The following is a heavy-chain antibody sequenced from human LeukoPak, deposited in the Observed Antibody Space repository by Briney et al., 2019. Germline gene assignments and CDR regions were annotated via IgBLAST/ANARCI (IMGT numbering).Heavy chain of an antibody. D-gene: IGHD6-19*01. J-gene: IGHJ4*02. CDR3: AGGSKWLAFDY. CDR1: GGSISGFY. Sequence: SETLSLTCTVSGGSISGFYWSWIRQPPGKGLEWIGYIYYTGTTNYNPSLKSRVTLSVDTSKIQVSLKLSTVTAADTAMYYCAGGSKWLAFDYWGQGSLVTVSS. V-gene: IGHV4-59*01. CDR2: IYYTGTT.